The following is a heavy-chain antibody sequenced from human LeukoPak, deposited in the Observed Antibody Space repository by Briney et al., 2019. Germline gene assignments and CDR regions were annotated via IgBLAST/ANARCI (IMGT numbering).Heavy chain of an antibody. Sequence: GGSLRLSCAASGFTFSSYAMSWVRQAPGKGLEWVSAISGSGGSTYYADSVKGRFTISRDNSKNTLYLQMNSLRAEDTAVYYCAKAGGRATVTRWYFDLWGRGTLVTVSS. CDR2: ISGSGGST. V-gene: IGHV3-23*01. J-gene: IGHJ2*01. D-gene: IGHD4-17*01. CDR3: AKAGGRATVTRWYFDL. CDR1: GFTFSSYA.